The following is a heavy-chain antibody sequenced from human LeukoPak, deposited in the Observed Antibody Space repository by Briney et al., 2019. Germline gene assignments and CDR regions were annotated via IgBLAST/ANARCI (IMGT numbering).Heavy chain of an antibody. V-gene: IGHV3-7*01. CDR2: IKQDGGEK. CDR1: GFTSSSYW. D-gene: IGHD6-19*01. Sequence: GGSLRLSCAASGFTSSSYWMSWVRQAPGKGLEWVANIKQDGGEKVYVGSVEGRFTISRDNGKKSLFLEMNSLRAEDTAVYYCARTSGGPDYWGQGTLVTVSS. CDR3: ARTSGGPDY. J-gene: IGHJ4*02.